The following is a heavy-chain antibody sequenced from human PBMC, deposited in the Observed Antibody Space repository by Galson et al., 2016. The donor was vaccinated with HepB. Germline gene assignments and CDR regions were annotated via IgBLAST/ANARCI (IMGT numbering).Heavy chain of an antibody. CDR3: VRGEEVLYFSLDHGMDV. CDR1: GFSFNSYA. Sequence: SLRLSCAASGFSFNSYAMHWVRQAAVQGLEWVAGIPYDGSNEFYADSVKGRFTISRDNSKNTLYLQKNSLRAEDTAVYYCVRGEEVLYFSLDHGMDVWGQGTTVTVSS. J-gene: IGHJ6*02. CDR2: IPYDGSNE. V-gene: IGHV3-30*04. D-gene: IGHD2/OR15-2a*01.